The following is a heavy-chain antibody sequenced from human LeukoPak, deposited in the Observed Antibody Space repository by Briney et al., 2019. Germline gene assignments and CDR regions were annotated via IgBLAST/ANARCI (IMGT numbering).Heavy chain of an antibody. V-gene: IGHV1-2*04. D-gene: IGHD5-18*01. CDR1: GYTFTGYY. CDR3: AREDTAMVTSVDY. CDR2: INPNSGGT. J-gene: IGHJ4*02. Sequence: ASVKVSCKASGYTFTGYYMHWVRQAPGQGLEWMGWINPNSGGTNYAQKFQGWVTMTRDTSISTAYMELSRLRSDDTAVYYCAREDTAMVTSVDYWGQGTLVTVSS.